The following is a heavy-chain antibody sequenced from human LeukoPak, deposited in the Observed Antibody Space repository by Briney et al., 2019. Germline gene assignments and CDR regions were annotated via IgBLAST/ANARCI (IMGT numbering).Heavy chain of an antibody. CDR2: IYHSGST. J-gene: IGHJ4*02. Sequence: PSETLSLTCTVSGGSISSGGYYWSWIRQPPGKGLEWIGYIYHSGSTYYNPSLKSRVTISVDRSKNQFSLKLSSVTAADTAVYYCASSGYDFWSGYYKAPGFDYWGQGTLVTVSS. D-gene: IGHD3-3*01. CDR1: GGSISSGGYY. CDR3: ASSGYDFWSGYYKAPGFDY. V-gene: IGHV4-30-2*01.